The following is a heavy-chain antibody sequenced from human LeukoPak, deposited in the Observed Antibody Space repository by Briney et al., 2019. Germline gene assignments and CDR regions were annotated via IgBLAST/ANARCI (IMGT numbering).Heavy chain of an antibody. CDR3: ARVEAGIAEDY. CDR2: ISAYNGNT. Sequence: GASVKVSCKASGYTFTSYGISWVRQAPGQGLERLGWISAYNGNTNYAQKLQGRVTMTTDTSTSTAYMELRSLRSGDAAVYYCARVEAGIAEDYWGQGTLVTVSS. D-gene: IGHD6-13*01. CDR1: GYTFTSYG. V-gene: IGHV1-18*01. J-gene: IGHJ4*02.